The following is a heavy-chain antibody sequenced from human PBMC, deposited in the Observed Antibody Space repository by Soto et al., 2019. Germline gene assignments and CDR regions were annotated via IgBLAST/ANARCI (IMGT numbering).Heavy chain of an antibody. Sequence: EVQLVESGGGLVQPGGSLRLSCAASGFTFSSYWRQWVRQAPGKGLVWVSRINRDGSSTSYADSVKGRITISRGNAKNTLELQRNSLRAADTAVYNCARQLARNRDYCGQGTPVTVSS. D-gene: IGHD3-3*02. V-gene: IGHV3-74*02. J-gene: IGHJ4*02. CDR2: INRDGSST. CDR1: GFTFSSYW. CDR3: ARQLARNRDY.